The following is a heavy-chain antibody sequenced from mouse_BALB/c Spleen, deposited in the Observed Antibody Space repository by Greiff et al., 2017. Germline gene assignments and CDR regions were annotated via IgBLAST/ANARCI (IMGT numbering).Heavy chain of an antibody. CDR1: GFTFSSYT. V-gene: IGHV5-12-2*01. CDR3: ARRGDYDEDY. Sequence: DVMLVESGGGLVQPGGSLKLSCAASGFTFSSYTMSWVRQTPEKRLEWVAYISNGGGSTYYPDTVKGRFTISRDNAKNTLYLQMSSLRSEDTAMYYCARRGDYDEDYWGQGTTLTVSS. CDR2: ISNGGGST. J-gene: IGHJ2*01. D-gene: IGHD2-4*01.